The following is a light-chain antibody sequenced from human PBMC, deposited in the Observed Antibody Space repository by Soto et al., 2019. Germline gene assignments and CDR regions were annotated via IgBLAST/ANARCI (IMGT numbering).Light chain of an antibody. CDR3: QHYGRSPS. V-gene: IGKV3-20*01. J-gene: IGKJ1*01. CDR1: QSVGSAY. CDR2: GSS. Sequence: EIVLTQSPGTLSLSPGERATLSCRASQSVGSAYVGWYQQKPGQAPRLLIFGSSRGDTGIPDRFSGSGYGTNFTLTSNKVEPEDSAVYYCQHYGRSPSFGRGTKVEIK.